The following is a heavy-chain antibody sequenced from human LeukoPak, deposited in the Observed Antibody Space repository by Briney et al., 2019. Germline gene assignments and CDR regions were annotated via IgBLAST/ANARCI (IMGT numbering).Heavy chain of an antibody. CDR1: GGSISSYY. CDR2: INHSGST. CDR3: ASFPSYSSSWLGDYYYGMDV. Sequence: SETLSLTCTVSGGSISSYYWSWIRQPPGKGLEWIGEINHSGSTNYNPSLKSRVTISVDTSKNQFSLKLSSVTAADTAVYYCASFPSYSSSWLGDYYYGMDVWGQGTTVTVSS. V-gene: IGHV4-34*01. D-gene: IGHD6-13*01. J-gene: IGHJ6*02.